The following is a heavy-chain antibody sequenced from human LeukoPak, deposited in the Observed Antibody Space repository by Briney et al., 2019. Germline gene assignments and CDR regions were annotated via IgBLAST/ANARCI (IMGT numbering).Heavy chain of an antibody. J-gene: IGHJ4*02. D-gene: IGHD3-22*01. CDR1: GYTFTSYG. V-gene: IGHV1-2*02. Sequence: ASVKVSCKASGYTFTSYGISWVRQAPGQGLEWMGWINPNSGGTNYAQKFQGRVTMTRDTSISTAYMELSRLRSDDTAVYYCAREFAYDSSGSVAYWGQGTLVTVSS. CDR3: AREFAYDSSGSVAY. CDR2: INPNSGGT.